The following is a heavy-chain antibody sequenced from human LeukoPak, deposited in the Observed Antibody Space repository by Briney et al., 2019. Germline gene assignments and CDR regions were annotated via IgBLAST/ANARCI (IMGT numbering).Heavy chain of an antibody. D-gene: IGHD3-22*01. CDR1: GFTFSNAW. CDR3: TVTRIYYYDSSGYCYNPYYFDY. V-gene: IGHV3-15*01. J-gene: IGHJ4*02. Sequence: GGSLRLSCAASGFTFSNAWMNWVRQAPGKGLEWVGRIKRKTDGGTTDYAAPVEGRFTISRDDSKTTLYLQMDSLKTEDTAVYYCTVTRIYYYDSSGYCYNPYYFDYWGQGTLVTVSS. CDR2: IKRKTDGGTT.